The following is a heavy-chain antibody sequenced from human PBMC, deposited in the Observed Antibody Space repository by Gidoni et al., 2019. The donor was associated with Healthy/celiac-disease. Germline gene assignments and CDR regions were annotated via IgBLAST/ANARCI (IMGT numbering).Heavy chain of an antibody. CDR3: ARACYYDSSGYYDAFDI. CDR1: GGSISSYY. D-gene: IGHD3-22*01. CDR2: IYYSGST. V-gene: IGHV4-59*12. Sequence: QVQLQESGPGLVKPSETLSLTCTVSGGSISSYYWSWIRQPPGKGLEWIGYIYYSGSTNYNPSLKSRVTISVDTSKNQFSLKLSSVTAADTAVYYCARACYYDSSGYYDAFDIWGQGTMVTVSS. J-gene: IGHJ3*02.